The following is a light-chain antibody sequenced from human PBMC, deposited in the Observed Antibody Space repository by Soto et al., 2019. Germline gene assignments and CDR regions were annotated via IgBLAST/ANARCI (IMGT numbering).Light chain of an antibody. CDR2: DAS. CDR3: PWLSDWPPRLT. V-gene: IGKV3-11*01. J-gene: IGKJ4*01. CDR1: ESIGNY. Sequence: EVVLTQSPATLSLSPGERATLSCRASESIGNYLAWYQQKLGQAPKLLIYDASHRAIGIPGRFSGDGSGTDFTLTLSSLEPEDFAVYYCPWLSDWPPRLTFGGGTKVEIK.